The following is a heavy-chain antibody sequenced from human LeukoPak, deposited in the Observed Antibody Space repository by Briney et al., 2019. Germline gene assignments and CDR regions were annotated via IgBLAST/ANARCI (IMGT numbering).Heavy chain of an antibody. CDR3: ASNPRRATVVEYYFDY. Sequence: ASVKVSCKASGYTFTSYYMHWVRQAPGQGLGWMGIINPSGGSTSYAQKFQGRVTMTRDTSTSTVYMELSSLRSEDTAVYYCASNPRRATVVEYYFDYWGQGTLVTVSS. CDR1: GYTFTSYY. J-gene: IGHJ4*02. V-gene: IGHV1-46*01. D-gene: IGHD4-23*01. CDR2: INPSGGST.